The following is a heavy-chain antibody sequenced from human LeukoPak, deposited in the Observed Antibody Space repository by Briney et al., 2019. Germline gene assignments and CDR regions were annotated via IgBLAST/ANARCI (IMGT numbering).Heavy chain of an antibody. D-gene: IGHD2-2*02. V-gene: IGHV1-2*02. Sequence: GASVKVSCKASGYTFTNYAISWVRQAPGQGLEWMGWINPNSGGTNYAQKFQGRVTMTRDTSISTAYMELSRLRSDDMAVYYCTLYNYWGQGTLVTVSS. CDR3: TLYNY. CDR1: GYTFTNYA. CDR2: INPNSGGT. J-gene: IGHJ4*02.